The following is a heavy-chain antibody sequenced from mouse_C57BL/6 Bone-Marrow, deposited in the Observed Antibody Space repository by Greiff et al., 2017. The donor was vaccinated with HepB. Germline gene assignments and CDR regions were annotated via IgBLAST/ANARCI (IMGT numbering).Heavy chain of an antibody. D-gene: IGHD1-1*01. CDR1: GYTFTSYW. V-gene: IGHV1-59*01. CDR3: APYYYGSS. J-gene: IGHJ3*01. CDR2: IDPSDSYT. Sequence: QVQLQQPGAELVRPGTSVKLSCKASGYTFTSYWMHWVKQRPGQGLEWIGVIDPSDSYTNYNQKFKGKATLTVDTSSSTAYMQLSSLTSEDSAVYYCAPYYYGSSGGRGTLVTVSA.